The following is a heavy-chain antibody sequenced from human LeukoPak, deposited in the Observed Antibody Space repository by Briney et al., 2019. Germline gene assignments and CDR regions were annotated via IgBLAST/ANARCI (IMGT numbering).Heavy chain of an antibody. J-gene: IGHJ4*02. CDR3: ALLGGYYDSSGYYFRGYFDY. Sequence: GASVKVSCKASGYTFTGYYMHWVRQAPGQGLEWMGWINPNSGGTNYAQKFQGRVTMTRDTSISTAYMELGRLRSDDTAVYYCALLGGYYDSSGYYFRGYFDYWGQGTLVTVSS. D-gene: IGHD3-22*01. CDR2: INPNSGGT. CDR1: GYTFTGYY. V-gene: IGHV1-2*02.